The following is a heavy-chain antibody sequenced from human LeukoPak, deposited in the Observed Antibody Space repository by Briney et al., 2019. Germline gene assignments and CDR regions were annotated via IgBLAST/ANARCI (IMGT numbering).Heavy chain of an antibody. Sequence: GASVKVSCKASGYTFTGYFMHWVRQAPGQGLEWMGWINSNSGGTYYAHKFQGRVTMTRDTSISTAYMELNRLRSDDTAVYYCARGPRITIFGVVMANDAFDIWGQGTMVTVSS. CDR1: GYTFTGYF. V-gene: IGHV1-2*07. CDR3: ARGPRITIFGVVMANDAFDI. J-gene: IGHJ3*02. CDR2: INSNSGGT. D-gene: IGHD3-3*01.